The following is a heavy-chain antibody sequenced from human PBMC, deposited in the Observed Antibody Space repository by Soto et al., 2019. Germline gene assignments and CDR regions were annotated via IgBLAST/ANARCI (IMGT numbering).Heavy chain of an antibody. Sequence: SETLSLTCTVSGGSISSISYYWGWIRQPPGKGLEWIGSIYYSGSTYYNPSLKSRVTISVDTSKNQFSLKLSSVTTADTAVYYCARHRQWFGETPLGSPDYWGQGTLVTVSS. J-gene: IGHJ4*02. CDR1: GGSISSISYY. CDR3: ARHRQWFGETPLGSPDY. V-gene: IGHV4-39*01. CDR2: IYYSGST. D-gene: IGHD3-10*01.